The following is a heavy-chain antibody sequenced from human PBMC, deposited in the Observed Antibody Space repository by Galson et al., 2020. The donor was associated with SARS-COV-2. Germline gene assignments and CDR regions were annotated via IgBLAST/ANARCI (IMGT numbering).Heavy chain of an antibody. CDR1: GFTFSSYA. J-gene: IGHJ6*02. CDR2: ITGSGSNT. Sequence: SCAASGFTFSSYAINWVRQAPGKGLEWVSAITGSGSNTFYADSVKGRFTISRDNSRDTVYVQMNSLRADDTAVYYCAKEIRRSSGWNYYYYGMDVWGQGTTVTVS. V-gene: IGHV3-23*01. CDR3: AKEIRRSSGWNYYYYGMDV. D-gene: IGHD6-19*01.